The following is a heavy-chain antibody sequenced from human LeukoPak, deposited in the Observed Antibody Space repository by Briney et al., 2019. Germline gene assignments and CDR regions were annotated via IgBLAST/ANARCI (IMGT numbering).Heavy chain of an antibody. CDR3: AIYSSGWYGEDY. D-gene: IGHD6-19*01. J-gene: IGHJ4*02. V-gene: IGHV4-59*01. CDR2: IYYSGST. Sequence: PSETLSLTCTVSGGSISSYYWSWIRQPPGKGLEWIGCIYYSGSTNYNPSLKSRVTISVNTSKNQFSLQLSSVTAADTAVYYCAIYSSGWYGEDYWGQGTLVSVSS. CDR1: GGSISSYY.